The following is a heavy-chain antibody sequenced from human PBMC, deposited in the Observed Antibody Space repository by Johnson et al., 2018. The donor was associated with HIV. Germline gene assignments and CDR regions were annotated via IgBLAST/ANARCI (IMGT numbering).Heavy chain of an antibody. CDR2: ISYDGSKK. D-gene: IGHD6-19*01. Sequence: VQLVESGGGVVQPGRSLRLSCAASGFALSTYTMHWVRQAPGKGLEWVALISYDGSKKYYADSVKGRFTISRDNSKNTLYMQMNSLRAEDTAVYYCANIAVVYAFDIWGQGTMVTVSS. J-gene: IGHJ3*02. CDR3: ANIAVVYAFDI. V-gene: IGHV3-30*04. CDR1: GFALSTYT.